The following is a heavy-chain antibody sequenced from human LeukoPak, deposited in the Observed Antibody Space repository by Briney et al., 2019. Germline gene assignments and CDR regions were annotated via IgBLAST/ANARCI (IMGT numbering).Heavy chain of an antibody. Sequence: ASVKVSCKASGYTLTDYYIHWLRQAPGQGPEWVGWINPNDGGTKYAQKFQGRVSVTRDTSINTAYMELTRLTSDDTAVYYCARDGGLDCWGQGTQLTVSS. CDR3: ARDGGLDC. CDR2: INPNDGGT. CDR1: GYTLTDYY. V-gene: IGHV1-2*02. J-gene: IGHJ4*02. D-gene: IGHD3-16*01.